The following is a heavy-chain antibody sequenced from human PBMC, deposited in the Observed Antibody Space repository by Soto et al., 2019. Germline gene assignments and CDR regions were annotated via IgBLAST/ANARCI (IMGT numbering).Heavy chain of an antibody. V-gene: IGHV4-34*01. CDR3: ASGQYYFDY. D-gene: IGHD4-4*01. Sequence: SETLSLTCAVYGGSLSGYYWSWIRQPPGKGLEWIGEINHSGSTNYNPSLKSRVTISVDTSKNQFSLKLSSVTAADTAVYYCASGQYYFDYWGQGTLVTVSS. CDR2: INHSGST. CDR1: GGSLSGYY. J-gene: IGHJ4*02.